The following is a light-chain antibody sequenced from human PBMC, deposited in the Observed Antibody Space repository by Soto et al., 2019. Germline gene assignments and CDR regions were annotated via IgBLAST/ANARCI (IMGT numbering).Light chain of an antibody. CDR2: ECS. J-gene: IGLJ1*01. CDR1: SSDVGSYNL. CDR3: CSYAGSSTYV. V-gene: IGLV2-23*01. Sequence: QSVLAQPASVSGSPGQSITISCTGTSSDVGSYNLVSWYQHHSGKAPKLMIYECSKRPSGVSNRFSGSKSGNTASLTISGLQAEDEADYYCCSYAGSSTYVFGNGTKVTVL.